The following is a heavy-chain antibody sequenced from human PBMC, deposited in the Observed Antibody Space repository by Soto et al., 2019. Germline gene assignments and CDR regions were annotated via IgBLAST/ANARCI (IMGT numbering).Heavy chain of an antibody. Sequence: HPGGSLRLSCTASGFTFSGSAMHWVRQASGKGLEWVGRIRSKPNNYATAYAASVKGRFTISRDDSKNTTYLQMSSLKPEDTAVYFYTSGEQGGRSDFWGQGTPVTVSS. D-gene: IGHD2-21*01. V-gene: IGHV3-73*01. CDR3: TSGEQGGRSDF. CDR1: GFTFSGSA. J-gene: IGHJ4*02. CDR2: IRSKPNNYAT.